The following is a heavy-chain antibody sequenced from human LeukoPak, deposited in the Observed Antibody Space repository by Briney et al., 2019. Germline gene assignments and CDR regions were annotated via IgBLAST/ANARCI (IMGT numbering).Heavy chain of an antibody. CDR2: MKQDGREK. V-gene: IGHV3-7*01. Sequence: GGSLRLSCVASGFTFTNYWMTWVRQAPGKGLEWVANMKQDGREKYYVDSVKGRFTISRDNAKNSLYLQMNSLRAEDTAVYYCASGDYYDSSGYYSAIDYWGQGTLVTVSS. CDR1: GFTFTNYW. CDR3: ASGDYYDSSGYYSAIDY. D-gene: IGHD3-22*01. J-gene: IGHJ4*02.